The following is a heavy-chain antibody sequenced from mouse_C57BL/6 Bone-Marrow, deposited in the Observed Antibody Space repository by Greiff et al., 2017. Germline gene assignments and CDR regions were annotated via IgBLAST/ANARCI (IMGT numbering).Heavy chain of an antibody. Sequence: QVQLQQSGAELVKPGASVKLSCKASGYTFTSYWMHWVKQRPGQGLEWIGMIHPNSGSTNYNEKFKSKATLTVDKSSSTAYMQLSSLTSEDSAVYYCAKGNQFITTVVADYWGQGTTLTVSS. V-gene: IGHV1-64*01. CDR2: IHPNSGST. CDR3: AKGNQFITTVVADY. D-gene: IGHD1-1*01. CDR1: GYTFTSYW. J-gene: IGHJ2*01.